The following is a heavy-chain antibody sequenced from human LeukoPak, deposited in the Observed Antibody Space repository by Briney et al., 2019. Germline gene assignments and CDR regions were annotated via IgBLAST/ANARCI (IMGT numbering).Heavy chain of an antibody. CDR2: ISYSGTT. Sequence: SETLSLTCAVYGGSFSGYYWSWIRQPPGKGLEWIGEISYSGTTDYNPSLKNRVTISIDTSKNQFSLKLSSVTAADTAVYYCGRGHKGVISYLNWFDPWGQGTLVTVSS. CDR1: GGSFSGYY. J-gene: IGHJ5*02. D-gene: IGHD3-16*02. CDR3: GRGHKGVISYLNWFDP. V-gene: IGHV4-34*01.